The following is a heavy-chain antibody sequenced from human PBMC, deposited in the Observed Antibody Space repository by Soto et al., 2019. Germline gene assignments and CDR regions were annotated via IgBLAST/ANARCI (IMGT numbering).Heavy chain of an antibody. CDR1: GGSISSYY. Sequence: SETLSLTCTVSGGSISSYYWSWIRQPPGKGLEWIGYIYYSGSTNYNPSLKSRVTISVDTSKNQLSLKLSSVTAADTAVYYCARVATLDYYYYYYYMYVWGKGTTVTVSS. CDR2: IYYSGST. J-gene: IGHJ6*03. CDR3: ARVATLDYYYYYYYMYV. V-gene: IGHV4-59*01. D-gene: IGHD1-26*01.